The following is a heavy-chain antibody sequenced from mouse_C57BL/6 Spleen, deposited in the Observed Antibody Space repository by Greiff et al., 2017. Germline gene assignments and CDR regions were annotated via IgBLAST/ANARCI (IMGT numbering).Heavy chain of an antibody. CDR3: ARDGYYSWFAY. D-gene: IGHD2-3*01. CDR2: ISSGSSTI. J-gene: IGHJ3*01. V-gene: IGHV5-17*01. Sequence: EVMLVESGGGLVKPGGSLKLSCAASGFTFSDYGMHWVRQAPEKGLEWVAYISSGSSTIYYADTVKGRCTISRDNAKNTLFLQMTSRRSEYTAMYYCARDGYYSWFAYWGQGTLVTVSA. CDR1: GFTFSDYG.